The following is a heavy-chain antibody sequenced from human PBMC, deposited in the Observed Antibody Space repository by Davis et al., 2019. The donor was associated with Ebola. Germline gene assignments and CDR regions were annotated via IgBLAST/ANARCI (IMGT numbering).Heavy chain of an antibody. V-gene: IGHV3-7*01. Sequence: GESLKISCAASGFTFSSYWMSWVRQAPGKGLEWVANIKQDGSEKYYVDSVKGRFTISRDNAKNSLYLQMNSLRAEDTAVYYCAREFSYGYVVPNWFDPWGQGTLVTVSS. CDR1: GFTFSSYW. J-gene: IGHJ5*02. D-gene: IGHD5-18*01. CDR3: AREFSYGYVVPNWFDP. CDR2: IKQDGSEK.